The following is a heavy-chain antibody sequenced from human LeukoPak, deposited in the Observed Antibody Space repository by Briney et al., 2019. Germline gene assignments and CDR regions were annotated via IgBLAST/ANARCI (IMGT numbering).Heavy chain of an antibody. Sequence: ASVKVSRKASGYTFTTYGITWVRQAPGQGLEWMEWISGYNGNTNYAQKLQGRVTMTRDTSISTAYMELSRLRSDDTAVYYCAREWFGPLYFDYWGQGTLVTVSS. V-gene: IGHV1-18*01. CDR1: GYTFTTYG. CDR3: AREWFGPLYFDY. D-gene: IGHD3-10*01. J-gene: IGHJ4*02. CDR2: ISGYNGNT.